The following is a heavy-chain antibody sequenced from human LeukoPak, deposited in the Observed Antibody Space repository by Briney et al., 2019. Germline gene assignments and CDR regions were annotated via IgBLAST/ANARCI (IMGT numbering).Heavy chain of an antibody. CDR1: GFTFSSYG. J-gene: IGHJ4*02. CDR3: AKDLAVPGTSY. D-gene: IGHD6-19*01. CDR2: ISYDGSNK. Sequence: GGSLRLSCAASGFTFSSYGMHWVRQAPGKGLEWVAVISYDGSNKYYADSVKGRFTISRDSSKNTLYLQMNSLRAEDTAVYYCAKDLAVPGTSYWGQGTLVTVSS. V-gene: IGHV3-30*18.